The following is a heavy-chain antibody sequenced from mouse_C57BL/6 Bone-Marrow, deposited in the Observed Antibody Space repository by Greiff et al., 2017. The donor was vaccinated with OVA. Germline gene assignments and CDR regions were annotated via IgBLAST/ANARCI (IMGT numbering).Heavy chain of an antibody. Sequence: QVQLQQPGAELVKPGASVKLSCKASGYTFTSYWMHWVKQRPGQGLEWIGMIHPNSGSTNYNEKFKSKATLTVDKSSSTAYMQLSSLTSEDSAVYYCARRTREYYFDYWGQGTTLTVSS. CDR2: IHPNSGST. CDR1: GYTFTSYW. V-gene: IGHV1-64*01. CDR3: ARRTREYYFDY. J-gene: IGHJ2*01.